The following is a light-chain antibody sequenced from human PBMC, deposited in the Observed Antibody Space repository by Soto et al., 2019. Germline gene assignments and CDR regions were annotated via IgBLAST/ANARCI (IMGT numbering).Light chain of an antibody. CDR1: SSNLGAHYD. CDR2: GNT. Sequence: QSVLTQPPSVSGAPGQRVTISCTGSSSNLGAHYDVHWYQQLPGITPKLLIYGNTNRPSGVPDRFSGSKSGFTASLTISGLQAEDESHYYCSSFTSISTYVFGTGTKVTVL. V-gene: IGLV1-40*01. CDR3: SSFTSISTYV. J-gene: IGLJ1*01.